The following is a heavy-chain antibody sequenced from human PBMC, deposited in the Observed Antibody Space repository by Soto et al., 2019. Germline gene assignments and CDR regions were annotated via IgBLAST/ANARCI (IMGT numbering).Heavy chain of an antibody. D-gene: IGHD1-1*01. J-gene: IGHJ6*02. CDR3: ASERGRYEAYYYYGMDV. CDR2: KNPNSGNT. V-gene: IGHV1-8*01. Sequence: QVPLVQSGAEVKKPGASVKVSCKASGYTFTSYDITSVRQATGQGLEWMGWKNPNSGNTGYAQKHQGRVTMTRNTTISKAYMELSSLRSEDTAVDYCASERGRYEAYYYYGMDVWGQGTTVTVSS. CDR1: GYTFTSYD.